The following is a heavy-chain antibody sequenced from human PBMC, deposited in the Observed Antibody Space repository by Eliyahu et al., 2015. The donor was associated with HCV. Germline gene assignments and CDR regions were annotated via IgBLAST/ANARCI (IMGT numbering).Heavy chain of an antibody. D-gene: IGHD2-2*01. V-gene: IGHV1-2*02. J-gene: IGHJ5*02. CDR2: INPNSGGT. Sequence: QVQLVQSGAEVKKPGASVKVSCKASGYTFTGYYMHWVRQAPGQGLEWMGWINPNSGGTNYAQKFQGRVTMTRDTSISTAYMELSRLRSDDTAVYYCALVPAAKGPGGDNWFDPWGQGTLVTVSS. CDR1: GYTFTGYY. CDR3: ALVPAAKGPGGDNWFDP.